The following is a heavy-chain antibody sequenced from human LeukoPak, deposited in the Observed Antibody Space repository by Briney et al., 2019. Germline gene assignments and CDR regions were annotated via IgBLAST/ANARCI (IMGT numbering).Heavy chain of an antibody. CDR3: VRHSPLVAATVAFDF. CDR2: INESETT. J-gene: IGHJ3*01. D-gene: IGHD2-15*01. V-gene: IGHV4-34*01. Sequence: SETLSLTCAVYGGSFSGYSWSWIRQPPGEGLEWIGEINESETTNYKSSLKSRVTISVDTSKGQLSLKLTSVTAADTAVYYCVRHSPLVAATVAFDFWGQGTMITVSS. CDR1: GGSFSGYS.